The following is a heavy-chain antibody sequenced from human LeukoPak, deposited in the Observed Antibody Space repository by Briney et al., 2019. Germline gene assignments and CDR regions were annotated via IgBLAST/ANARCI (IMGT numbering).Heavy chain of an antibody. CDR3: ARRGIAAAGPFDY. CDR2: ISSSSSYM. Sequence: PGGSLRLSCAASGFTFSSYSMNWVRQAPGKGLEWVSSISSSSSYMYYADSVKGRFTISRDNAKNSLYLQMNSLRAEDTAVYYCARRGIAAAGPFDYWGQGTLVTVSS. J-gene: IGHJ4*02. D-gene: IGHD6-13*01. V-gene: IGHV3-21*01. CDR1: GFTFSSYS.